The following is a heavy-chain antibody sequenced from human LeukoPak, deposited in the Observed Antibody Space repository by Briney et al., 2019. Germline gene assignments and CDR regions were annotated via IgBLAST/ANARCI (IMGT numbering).Heavy chain of an antibody. V-gene: IGHV1-18*01. CDR1: GYTFTSYG. D-gene: IGHD4-17*01. CDR3: ARGAYGEVSFDF. Sequence: SVKVSCKASGYTFTSYGITWVRQAPRRGLEWVGWIRPYTGDTNYAQKLQGRVTMTTDTSTSTGYMDLRSLRSDDTAMYYCARGAYGEVSFDFWGQGTMVTVSS. J-gene: IGHJ3*01. CDR2: IRPYTGDT.